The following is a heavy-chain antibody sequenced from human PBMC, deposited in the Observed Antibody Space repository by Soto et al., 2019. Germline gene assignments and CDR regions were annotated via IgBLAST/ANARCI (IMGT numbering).Heavy chain of an antibody. D-gene: IGHD3-22*01. CDR3: AKDRGYYDSSGYKSVLGY. J-gene: IGHJ4*02. Sequence: GGSLRLSCAAFGFTFSSYGMHWVRQAPGKGLEWVAVISYDGSNKYYADSVKGRFTISRDNSKNTLYLQMNSLRAEDTAVYYCAKDRGYYDSSGYKSVLGYWGQGTLVTVSS. V-gene: IGHV3-30*18. CDR2: ISYDGSNK. CDR1: GFTFSSYG.